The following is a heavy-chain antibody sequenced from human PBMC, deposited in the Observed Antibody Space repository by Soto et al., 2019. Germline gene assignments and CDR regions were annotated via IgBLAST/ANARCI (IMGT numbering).Heavy chain of an antibody. CDR3: ARVTLGYCISTNCFFDY. V-gene: IGHV3-21*01. J-gene: IGHJ4*02. CDR1: GFTFSSYS. CDR2: ISSSSSYI. D-gene: IGHD2-2*01. Sequence: GGSLRLSCAASGFTFSSYSMNWVRQAPGKGLEWVSSISSSSSYIYYADTVKGRFTISRDNAKNSLYLQMNSLRAEDTSVYYCARVTLGYCISTNCFFDYWGQGTLVTVSS.